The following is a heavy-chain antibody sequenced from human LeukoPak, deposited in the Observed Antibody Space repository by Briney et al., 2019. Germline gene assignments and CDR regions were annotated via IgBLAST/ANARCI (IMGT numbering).Heavy chain of an antibody. J-gene: IGHJ5*02. CDR3: ARGLAYYDFWSGYSGWFDP. D-gene: IGHD3-3*01. CDR2: INHSGST. V-gene: IGHV4-34*01. CDR1: GGSFSGYY. Sequence: SETLSLTCAVYGGSFSGYYWSWIRQPPGKGLEWIGEINHSGSTNYNPSPKSRVTISVDTSENQFSLKLSSVTAADTAIYYCARGLAYYDFWSGYSGWFDPWGQGILVAVSS.